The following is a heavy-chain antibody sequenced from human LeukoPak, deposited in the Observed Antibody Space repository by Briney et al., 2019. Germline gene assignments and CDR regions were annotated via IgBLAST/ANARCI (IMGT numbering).Heavy chain of an antibody. Sequence: SETLSLTCAVYGGSFSGYYWSWIRQPPGKGLEWIGEINHSGSTNYNPSLKSRVTISVDTSKNQFSLKLSSVTAADTAVYYCARRAAYYYDSSGYRFGANFDYWGQGTLVTVSS. CDR3: ARRAAYYYDSSGYRFGANFDY. CDR2: INHSGST. D-gene: IGHD3-22*01. V-gene: IGHV4-34*01. J-gene: IGHJ4*02. CDR1: GGSFSGYY.